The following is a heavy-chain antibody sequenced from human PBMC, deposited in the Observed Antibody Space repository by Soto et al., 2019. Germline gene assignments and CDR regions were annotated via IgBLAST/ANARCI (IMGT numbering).Heavy chain of an antibody. Sequence: EVQLLESGGGLVQPGGSLRLSCAASGFTFSSYAMSWVRQAPGKGLEWVSAISGGGGSTYYADSVKGRFTISRDNSKNTLYLQMNSLGAEDTAGYYCAKGESSGWFRKDFQHWGQGTLVTVSS. CDR2: ISGGGGST. V-gene: IGHV3-23*01. J-gene: IGHJ1*01. CDR1: GFTFSSYA. D-gene: IGHD6-19*01. CDR3: AKGESSGWFRKDFQH.